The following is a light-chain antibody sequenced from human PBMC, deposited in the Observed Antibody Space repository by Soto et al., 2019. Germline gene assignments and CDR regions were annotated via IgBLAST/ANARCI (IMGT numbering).Light chain of an antibody. CDR1: QSVSSTF. J-gene: IGKJ1*01. CDR3: QQFDSSVT. Sequence: EIVLTQSPGSLSLSPGERATLSCRASQSVSSTFFAWYQQRPGPAPRLLMYGASSRATGIPERFSGSGSGTDLTLTISRLEHEDFAFYYYQQFDSSVTFGQGTKVEIK. V-gene: IGKV3-20*01. CDR2: GAS.